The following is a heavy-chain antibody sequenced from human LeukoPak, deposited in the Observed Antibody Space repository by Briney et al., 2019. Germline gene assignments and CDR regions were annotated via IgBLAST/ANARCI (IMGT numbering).Heavy chain of an antibody. Sequence: TGGSLRLSCVASGFSFTSAWMVWVRQAPGKGLEWVGRIKDNIDGGTTDLAAPVKGRFTISRDDSRSTVYLQMDSLKTEDTAVYYCTTDFSHFDLSCGYYSYWGLGTLVTVSS. CDR3: TTDFSHFDLSCGYYSY. CDR1: GFSFTSAW. D-gene: IGHD3-3*01. V-gene: IGHV3-15*01. CDR2: IKDNIDGGTT. J-gene: IGHJ4*02.